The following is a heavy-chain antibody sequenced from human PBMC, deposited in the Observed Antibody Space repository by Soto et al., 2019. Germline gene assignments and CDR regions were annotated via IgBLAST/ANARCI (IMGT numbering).Heavy chain of an antibody. CDR1: GFTFDDYA. Sequence: PGGSLRLSCAASGFTFDDYAMHWVRQAPGKGLEWVPGISWNSGSRTYADSVKGRFTISRDNAKNSLYLQMNSLRAEDTALYYCAKVNSGYSSSWYSPWGQGTLVTVSS. CDR3: AKVNSGYSSSWYSP. CDR2: ISWNSGSR. D-gene: IGHD6-13*01. J-gene: IGHJ5*02. V-gene: IGHV3-9*01.